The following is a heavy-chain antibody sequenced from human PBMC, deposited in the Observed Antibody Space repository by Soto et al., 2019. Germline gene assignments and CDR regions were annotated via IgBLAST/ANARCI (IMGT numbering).Heavy chain of an antibody. CDR3: ARDKTLDILTPAPYYYYYGMDV. Sequence: GASVKVSCKASGYTFTGYYMHWVRQAPGQGLEWMGWINPNSGGTNYAQKFQGWVTMTRDTSISTAYMELSRLRSDDTAVYYCARDKTLDILTPAPYYYYYGMDVWGQGTTVTVSS. D-gene: IGHD3-9*01. CDR1: GYTFTGYY. V-gene: IGHV1-2*04. CDR2: INPNSGGT. J-gene: IGHJ6*02.